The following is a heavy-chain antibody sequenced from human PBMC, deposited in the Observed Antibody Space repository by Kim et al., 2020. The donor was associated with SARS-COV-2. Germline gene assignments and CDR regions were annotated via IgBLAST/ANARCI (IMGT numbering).Heavy chain of an antibody. Sequence: GGSLRLSCAASGFSFSAYTMNWVRQAPGKGLEWVSSIDSRSAYIYYADSVKGRFTISRDNTKNSLYLQMNSLRVEDTAVYYCATVASEYSYGPFDYWGQGTLVTVSS. V-gene: IGHV3-21*01. CDR3: ATVASEYSYGPFDY. CDR1: GFSFSAYT. J-gene: IGHJ4*02. CDR2: IDSRSAYI. D-gene: IGHD3-10*01.